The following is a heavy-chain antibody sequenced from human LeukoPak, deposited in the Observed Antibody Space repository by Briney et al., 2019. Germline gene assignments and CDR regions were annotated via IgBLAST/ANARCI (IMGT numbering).Heavy chain of an antibody. CDR1: GFSFSSYW. CDR2: IKQDGSQK. V-gene: IGHV3-7*05. Sequence: PGGSLRLSCAASGFSFSSYWMSWVRQAPGKGLEWVANIKQDGSQKYYVDSVKGRFTISRDNAKNSLYLQMDGLRAEDSAVYYCASSNWNYYNYWGQGTLVTVSS. CDR3: ASSNWNYYNY. J-gene: IGHJ4*02. D-gene: IGHD1-20*01.